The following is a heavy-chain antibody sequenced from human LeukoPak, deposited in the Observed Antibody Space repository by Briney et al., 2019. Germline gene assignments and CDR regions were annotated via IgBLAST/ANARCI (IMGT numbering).Heavy chain of an antibody. CDR1: GGSISSYY. CDR2: IDTSGNT. CDR3: ARDAPTAYCSGGSCYFDY. Sequence: PSETLSLTCTVSGGSISSYYWSWIRQPAGKGLEGIGRIDTSGNTNYKPSLKSRVTISVDTSKNQFSLKLSSVTAADTAVYYCARDAPTAYCSGGSCYFDYWGQGTLVTVSS. J-gene: IGHJ4*02. V-gene: IGHV4-4*07. D-gene: IGHD2-15*01.